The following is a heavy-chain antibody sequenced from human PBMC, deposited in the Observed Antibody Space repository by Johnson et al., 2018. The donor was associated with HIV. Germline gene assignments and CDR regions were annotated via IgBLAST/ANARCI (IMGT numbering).Heavy chain of an antibody. CDR1: GFTFSDYY. V-gene: IGHV3-11*04. CDR2: ISSSGSTI. Sequence: QVQLVESGGGLVQPGGSLRLSCAVSGFTFSDYYMSWIRQAPGKGLEWVSYISSSGSTIYYADSVKGRFTISRDNAKNSLYLQMNSLRAEDTAVYYCARDRHCGGDCYTDDAFDIWGQGTMVTVSS. CDR3: ARDRHCGGDCYTDDAFDI. D-gene: IGHD2-21*02. J-gene: IGHJ3*02.